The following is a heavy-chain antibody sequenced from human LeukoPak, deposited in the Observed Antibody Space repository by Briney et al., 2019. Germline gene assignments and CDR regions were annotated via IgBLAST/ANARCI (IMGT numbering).Heavy chain of an antibody. J-gene: IGHJ5*02. D-gene: IGHD3-22*01. Sequence: ASVKVSCKASGYTFTDYYMHWVRQAPGQGLEWMGWINPSSGNTNYAQKFQGRVTMTTDTSTTTAYMELRSLRSDDTAVYYCARGRGDYYGTSGNWFDPWGQGALVTVSS. CDR3: ARGRGDYYGTSGNWFDP. CDR1: GYTFTDYY. V-gene: IGHV1-2*02. CDR2: INPSSGNT.